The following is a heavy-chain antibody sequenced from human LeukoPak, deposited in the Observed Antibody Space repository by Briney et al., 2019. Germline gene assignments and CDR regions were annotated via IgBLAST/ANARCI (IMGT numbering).Heavy chain of an antibody. CDR2: ISGSGGST. CDR1: GFTFSSYA. Sequence: GGSLRLACAASGFTFSSYAMSWVRQAPGRVREWASAISGSGGSTYYADSVKGRFTISRDNSKNTLYLQMNSLRAEDTAVYYCAKDRRYCSSTSCYRYFDYWGQGTLVTVSS. D-gene: IGHD2-2*01. V-gene: IGHV3-23*01. J-gene: IGHJ4*02. CDR3: AKDRRYCSSTSCYRYFDY.